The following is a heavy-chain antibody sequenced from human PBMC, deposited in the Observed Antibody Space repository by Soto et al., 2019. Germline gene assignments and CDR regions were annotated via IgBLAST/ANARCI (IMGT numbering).Heavy chain of an antibody. D-gene: IGHD2-2*01. CDR2: ISAYNGNT. CDR1: GYTFTIYG. CDR3: AREHPPSLN. J-gene: IGHJ4*02. V-gene: IGHV1-18*01. Sequence: QVQLVQSGAEVKKPGASVKVSCKASGYTFTIYGISWVRQAPGQGLEWMGWISAYNGNTNYTQKLQIRVTMTTATSTSTAYMELRSLSSGDTAVYYCAREHPPSLNWGQGTLGTVSS.